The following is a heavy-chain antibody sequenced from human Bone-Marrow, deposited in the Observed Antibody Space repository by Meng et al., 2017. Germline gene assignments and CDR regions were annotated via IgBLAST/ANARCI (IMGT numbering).Heavy chain of an antibody. CDR1: GYSFTAYY. J-gene: IGHJ4*02. V-gene: IGHV1-18*04. CDR2: ISAYNGNT. D-gene: IGHD4-17*01. Sequence: ASVKVSCKPSGYSFTAYYIHWVRQAPGQGLEWMGWISAYNGNTNYAQKLQGRVTMTTDTSTSTAYMELRSLRSDDTAAYYCARDNTVTAIDYWGQGTLVTVSS. CDR3: ARDNTVTAIDY.